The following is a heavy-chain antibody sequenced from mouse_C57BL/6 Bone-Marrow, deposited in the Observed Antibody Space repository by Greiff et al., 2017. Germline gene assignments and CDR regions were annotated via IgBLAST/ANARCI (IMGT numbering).Heavy chain of an antibody. Sequence: EVKLVEPGEGLVKPGGSLKLSCAASGFTFSSYAMSWVRPTPEQRLEWVAYISSGGDYIYYADTVKGRFTISRDNARNTLYLQMSSLTSEDTAMYYCTRDGGYPPGFAYWGQGTLVTGSA. CDR3: TRDGGYPPGFAY. V-gene: IGHV5-9-1*02. CDR1: GFTFSSYA. D-gene: IGHD2-3*01. CDR2: ISSGGDYI. J-gene: IGHJ3*01.